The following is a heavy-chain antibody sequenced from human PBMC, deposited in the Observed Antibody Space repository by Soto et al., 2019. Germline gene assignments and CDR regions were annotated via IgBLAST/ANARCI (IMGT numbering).Heavy chain of an antibody. J-gene: IGHJ5*02. CDR2: VYSSGGT. Sequence: TLSLTCTVSGGSMTSYYWTWIRQPAGKGLEWIGRVYSSGGTHYNPSLKSRVTISLGTSKNQFSLRLLSVTDADTAVYFCARGQRFSDWFDPWGQGTLVTVSS. CDR1: GGSMTSYY. D-gene: IGHD3-3*01. CDR3: ARGQRFSDWFDP. V-gene: IGHV4-4*07.